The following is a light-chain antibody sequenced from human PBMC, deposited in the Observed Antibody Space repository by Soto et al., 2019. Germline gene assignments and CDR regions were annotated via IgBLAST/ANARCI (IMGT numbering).Light chain of an antibody. CDR3: QVWDSSSDHYV. V-gene: IGLV3-21*02. Sequence: SYELSQPPSVSVAPGQTARITCEGNNIGRESVHWYQQRPGQAPVLVVYDDNDRPSGIPERFSGSNSGNTATLTISRVEAGDEADYYCQVWDSSSDHYVFGTGTKATVL. CDR1: NIGRES. J-gene: IGLJ1*01. CDR2: DDN.